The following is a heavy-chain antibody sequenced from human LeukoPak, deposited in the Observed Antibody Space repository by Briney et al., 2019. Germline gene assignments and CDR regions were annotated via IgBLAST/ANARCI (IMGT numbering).Heavy chain of an antibody. J-gene: IGHJ4*02. Sequence: GASVKVSCKASGYTVTNYGISWVRQAPGQGLEWMGWISANSGTTNYAQKFQGRVTMTTDTSTSTGYMELRSLRSDDTAVYYCARDLQFLPGDWGQGTLVTVSS. CDR1: GYTVTNYG. CDR3: ARDLQFLPGD. V-gene: IGHV1-18*01. CDR2: ISANSGTT. D-gene: IGHD7-27*01.